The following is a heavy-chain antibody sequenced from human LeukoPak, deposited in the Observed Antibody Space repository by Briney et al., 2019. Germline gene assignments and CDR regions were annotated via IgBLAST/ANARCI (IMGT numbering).Heavy chain of an antibody. CDR1: GYTFTSYG. CDR2: ISAYNGNT. J-gene: IGHJ4*02. V-gene: IGHV1-18*01. Sequence: ASVKVSCKASGYTFTSYGISWVRQAPGQGLEWMGWISAYNGNTNYAQKLQGRVTMIIDTSTSTAYMELRSLRSDDTAVYYCARDPIAAPFDYWGQGTLVTVSS. D-gene: IGHD6-13*01. CDR3: ARDPIAAPFDY.